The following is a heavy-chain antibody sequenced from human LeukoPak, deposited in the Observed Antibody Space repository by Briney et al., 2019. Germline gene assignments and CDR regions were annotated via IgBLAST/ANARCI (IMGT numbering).Heavy chain of an antibody. CDR3: ARAGAGYYDSSGYYDY. J-gene: IGHJ4*02. Sequence: SGTLSLTCAVSGGSISSSNWWSWVRQPPGKGLEWIGEIYHSGSTNYNPSLKSRVTISVDKSKNQFSLKLSSVTAAGTAVYYCARAGAGYYDSSGYYDYWGQGTLVTVSS. CDR2: IYHSGST. CDR1: GGSISSSNW. V-gene: IGHV4-4*02. D-gene: IGHD3-22*01.